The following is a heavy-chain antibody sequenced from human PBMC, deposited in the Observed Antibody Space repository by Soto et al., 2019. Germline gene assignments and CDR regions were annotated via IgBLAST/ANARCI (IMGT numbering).Heavy chain of an antibody. D-gene: IGHD6-13*01. CDR3: AKDQRYSSSWFGGMDV. J-gene: IGHJ6*02. V-gene: IGHV3-30*18. CDR2: ISYDGSNK. Sequence: HRNPQACPQGLEWVAVISYDGSNKYYADPVKGRFTISRDNSKNTLYLQMNSLRAEGTAVYYCAKDQRYSSSWFGGMDVWGQGTTVTVSS.